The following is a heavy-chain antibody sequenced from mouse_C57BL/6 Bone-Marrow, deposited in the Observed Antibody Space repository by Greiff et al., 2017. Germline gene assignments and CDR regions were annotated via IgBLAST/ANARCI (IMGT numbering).Heavy chain of an antibody. Sequence: QVQLQQPGAELVRPGSSVKLSCKASGYTFTSYWMHWVKQRPIQGLEWIGNIDPSDSETHYNQKFKDKATLTVDKSSSTAYMQLSSRTSEDSAVYYCARCYYGSSPFDYWGQGTTLTVSS. CDR1: GYTFTSYW. V-gene: IGHV1-52*01. CDR3: ARCYYGSSPFDY. CDR2: IDPSDSET. D-gene: IGHD1-1*01. J-gene: IGHJ2*01.